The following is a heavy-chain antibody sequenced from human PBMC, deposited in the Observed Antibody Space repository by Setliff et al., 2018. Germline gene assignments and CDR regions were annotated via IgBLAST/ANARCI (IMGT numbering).Heavy chain of an antibody. D-gene: IGHD3-3*01. V-gene: IGHV3-48*04. CDR1: GFPFSIYS. CDR2: INTIGTNI. J-gene: IGHJ4*02. Sequence: PGGSLRLSCAASGFPFSIYSMHWVRQAPGKGLEWVSYINTIGTNILYADSVRGRFTISRDNARKSVYLQMNSLRADDTAVYYCARGLLRFLEFLPPSGGLGTLVTVSS. CDR3: ARGLLRFLEFLPPS.